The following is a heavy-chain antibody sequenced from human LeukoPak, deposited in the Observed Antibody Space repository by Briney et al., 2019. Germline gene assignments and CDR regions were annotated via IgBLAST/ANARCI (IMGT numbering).Heavy chain of an antibody. Sequence: PGGSLRLSCAASGFTFSSYEMNWVRQAPGKGLEWVAVISYDGSNKYYADSVKGRFTISRDNSKNTLYLQMNSLRAEDTAVYYCARDRFTKQQLGQLYYWGQGTLVTVSS. J-gene: IGHJ4*02. CDR3: ARDRFTKQQLGQLYY. CDR1: GFTFSSYE. D-gene: IGHD6-13*01. CDR2: ISYDGSNK. V-gene: IGHV3-30*04.